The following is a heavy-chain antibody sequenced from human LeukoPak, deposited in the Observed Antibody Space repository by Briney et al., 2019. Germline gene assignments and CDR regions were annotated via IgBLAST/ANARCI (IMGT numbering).Heavy chain of an antibody. Sequence: GGSLRLSCAASGITFDSYWVSWVRQAPGKGLEGVANIQQNGGGKHYVDSVKGRFTISRDNAKNSLYLQMDNLRAEDTAVYYCATGGDLYCTTANCLPFDYWGQGTLVTVSS. CDR1: GITFDSYW. D-gene: IGHD2-8*01. J-gene: IGHJ4*02. CDR2: IQQNGGGK. V-gene: IGHV3-7*01. CDR3: ATGGDLYCTTANCLPFDY.